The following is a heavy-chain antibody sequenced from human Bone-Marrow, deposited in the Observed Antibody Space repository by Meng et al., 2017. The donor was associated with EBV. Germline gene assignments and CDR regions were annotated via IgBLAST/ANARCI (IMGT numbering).Heavy chain of an antibody. CDR1: GESITTYTSY. CDR3: ARRAASWFDP. V-gene: IGHV4-39*01. J-gene: IGHJ5*02. Sequence: QLQLQESDPGLVKPSETLSLPCTVSGESITTYTSYWGWIRQPTGKGLEWIGTIYHSGTTYYNPSLQSRVTISVDTSKNQFSLKMNSVTAADTAVYYCARRAASWFDPWGQGALVTVSS. D-gene: IGHD5-18*01. CDR2: IYHSGTT.